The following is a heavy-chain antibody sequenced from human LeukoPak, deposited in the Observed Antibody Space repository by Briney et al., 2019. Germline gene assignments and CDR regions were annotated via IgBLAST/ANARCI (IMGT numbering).Heavy chain of an antibody. CDR2: ISWNSGSI. CDR3: AKDKIRSSSGWYSYYFDY. Sequence: GGSLRLSCAASGFSFDDYAMHWVRQAPGKGLEWVSGISWNSGSIGYADSVKGRFTISRDNAKNSLYLQMNSLRAEDTALYYCAKDKIRSSSGWYSYYFDYWXXXTLVTVSS. D-gene: IGHD6-19*01. V-gene: IGHV3-9*01. CDR1: GFSFDDYA. J-gene: IGHJ4*01.